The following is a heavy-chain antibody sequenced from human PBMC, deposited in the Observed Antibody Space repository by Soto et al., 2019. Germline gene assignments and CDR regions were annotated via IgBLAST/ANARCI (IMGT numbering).Heavy chain of an antibody. CDR2: IIPIFGTA. CDR1: GGTFSSYA. V-gene: IGHV1-69*13. Sequence: ASVKVSCKASGGTFSSYAISWVRQAPGQGLEWMGGIIPIFGTANYAQKFQGKVTITADESTSTAYIELSSLRSEDTAVYYCAVNTRVAGPFDYWGQGTLVTVSS. CDR3: AVNTRVAGPFDY. D-gene: IGHD6-19*01. J-gene: IGHJ4*02.